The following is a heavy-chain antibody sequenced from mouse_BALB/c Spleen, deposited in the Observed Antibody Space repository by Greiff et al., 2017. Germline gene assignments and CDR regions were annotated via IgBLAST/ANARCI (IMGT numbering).Heavy chain of an antibody. Sequence: VQLQQSGAELVRPGALVKLSCKASGFNIKDYYMHWVKQRPEQGLEWIGWIDPENGNTIYDPKFQGKASITADTSSNTAYLQLSSLTSEDTAVYYCALSMITTAWFAYWGQGTLVTVSA. CDR1: GFNIKDYY. D-gene: IGHD2-4*01. CDR2: IDPENGNT. V-gene: IGHV14-1*02. CDR3: ALSMITTAWFAY. J-gene: IGHJ3*01.